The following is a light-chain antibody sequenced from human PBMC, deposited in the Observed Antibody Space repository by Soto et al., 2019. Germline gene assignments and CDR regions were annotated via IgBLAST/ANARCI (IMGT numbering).Light chain of an antibody. CDR3: QQYKTCPYL. Sequence: DIQMTQSPSSLAASVVARVTITCPASQGSSNYLAGFPQKPGKAPKSLTYAASSLQSGSPSKFSDSGSWTDFTLTIRSLQPEEFATDYCQQYKTCPYLFGQGTQLQIK. V-gene: IGKV1-16*02. J-gene: IGKJ2*01. CDR2: AAS. CDR1: QGSSNY.